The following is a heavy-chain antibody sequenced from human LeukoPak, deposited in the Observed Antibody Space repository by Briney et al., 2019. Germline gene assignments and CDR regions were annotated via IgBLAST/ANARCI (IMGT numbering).Heavy chain of an antibody. D-gene: IGHD6-25*01. CDR1: GASFSGYS. J-gene: IGHJ5*02. CDR3: ARERVVSDYNWFDP. V-gene: IGHV4-34*01. Sequence: PSETLSLTCAVHGASFSGYSWSWVRQSPGKGLEWICEVNRVGYTIHNPSPKSRLTISIDTSTTQFSLRLTSVTVADTAVYFCARERVVSDYNWFDPWGQGTPVTVSS. CDR2: VNRVGYT.